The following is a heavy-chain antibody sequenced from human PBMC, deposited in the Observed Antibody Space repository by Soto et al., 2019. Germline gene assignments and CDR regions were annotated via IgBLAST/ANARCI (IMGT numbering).Heavy chain of an antibody. CDR3: ARPKNYASGSCHYFES. CDR1: GGSISGNNNN. CDR2: ILYGGGT. V-gene: IGHV4-39*01. D-gene: IGHD3-10*01. J-gene: IGHJ4*02. Sequence: SETLSLTCTVSGGSISGNNNNWGWIRQPPGKGLEWIGSILYGGGTYYNASLKSRLTISVDTSKKQFSLKLSSVTAADTAVYYCARPKNYASGSCHYFESWGQGILVTVSS.